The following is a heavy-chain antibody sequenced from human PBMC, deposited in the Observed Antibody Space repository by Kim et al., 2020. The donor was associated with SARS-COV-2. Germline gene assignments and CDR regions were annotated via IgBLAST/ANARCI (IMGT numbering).Heavy chain of an antibody. V-gene: IGHV5-51*01. CDR3: ARLWYCSSTSCLPSNYYYGMDV. CDR2: IYPGDSDT. J-gene: IGHJ6*02. CDR1: GYSFTSYW. Sequence: GESLKISCKGSGYSFTSYWIGWGRKMPGKGLEWMGIIYPGDSDTRYSPSFQGQVTISADKSISTAYLQRSSLKASDTAMDYCARLWYCSSTSCLPSNYYYGMDVWGQGTTVTVSS. D-gene: IGHD2-2*01.